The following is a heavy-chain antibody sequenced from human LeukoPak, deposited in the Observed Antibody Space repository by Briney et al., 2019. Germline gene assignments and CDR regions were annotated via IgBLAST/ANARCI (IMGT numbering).Heavy chain of an antibody. D-gene: IGHD2-2*01. CDR3: ARHLAPQLFDY. CDR1: GGSISSSSYY. Sequence: TSETLSLTCTVSGGSISSSSYYWGWIRQPPGKGLEWIGSIYYSGSTYYNPSLKSRVTISVDTSKNQFSLKLSSVTAADTAVYYCARHLAPQLFDYWGQGTLVTVSS. V-gene: IGHV4-39*01. CDR2: IYYSGST. J-gene: IGHJ4*02.